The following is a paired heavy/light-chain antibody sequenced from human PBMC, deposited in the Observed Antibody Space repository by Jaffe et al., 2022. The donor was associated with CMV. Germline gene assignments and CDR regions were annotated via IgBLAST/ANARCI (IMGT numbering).Light chain of an antibody. CDR3: SSYTSSTTLPWV. V-gene: IGLV2-14*03. CDR1: SSDIGGFNF. J-gene: IGLJ3*02. CDR2: DVS. Sequence: QSALTQPASVSGSPGQSITISCTGTSSDIGGFNFVSWNQHHPGKAPKLVIYDVSRRPSGVSSRFSGSKSGNTASLTISGLQAEDEADYYCSSYTSSTTLPWVFGGGTKLTVL.
Heavy chain of an antibody. Sequence: EVQLVETGGGLIQPGGSLRLSCAVFGFTVSANYMSWVRQAPGKGLEWVSVIYSDGTTYYADSVKGRFTISRDNSKNTMFLLMNSLRVEDTAVYFCARGPYRDGWNGFDYWGQGTLVTVSS. D-gene: IGHD1-1*01. V-gene: IGHV3-53*02. J-gene: IGHJ4*02. CDR3: ARGPYRDGWNGFDY. CDR2: IYSDGTT. CDR1: GFTVSANY.